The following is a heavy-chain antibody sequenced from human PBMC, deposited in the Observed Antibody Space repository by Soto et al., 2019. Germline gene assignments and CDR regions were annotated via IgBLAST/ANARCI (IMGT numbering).Heavy chain of an antibody. D-gene: IGHD5-18*01. V-gene: IGHV4-59*01. J-gene: IGHJ4*02. CDR1: GASTSNYH. Sequence: PSESLSVNSRGSGASTSNYHYSEIRQSPGKGLEWIGYVYHRGTTYYTPSLKSRVNMSVDTSTNEFYLNLKSVTAADTAVYYCALGGYIYGRPFDFWGQGTLVTVSS. CDR2: VYHRGTT. CDR3: ALGGYIYGRPFDF.